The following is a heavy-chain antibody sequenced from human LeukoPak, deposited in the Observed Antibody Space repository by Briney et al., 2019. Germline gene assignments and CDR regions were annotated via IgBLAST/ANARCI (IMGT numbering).Heavy chain of an antibody. CDR2: IKQDGSDK. CDR3: ARVPYERSCGLFYFDY. D-gene: IGHD3/OR15-3a*01. CDR1: GFTFSTYW. V-gene: IGHV3-7*04. Sequence: GGSLRLSCAASGFTFSTYWMRWVRQGPGQGLEWVANIKQDGSDKYYADSVKGRFTISRDNAKNSLYLQMNSLRAEDTAVYYCARVPYERSCGLFYFDYWGQGNLVTVSS. J-gene: IGHJ4*02.